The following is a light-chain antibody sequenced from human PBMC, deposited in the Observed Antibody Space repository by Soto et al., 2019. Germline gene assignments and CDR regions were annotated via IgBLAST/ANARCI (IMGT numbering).Light chain of an antibody. Sequence: DVQMTQSPSSLSASVGDRVTITCRAGQTVTDYLNWYQYKPGKAPKLLIYSASTLQSGVPSRFSGSGSGTDFTLTITSLQPEDFGTYYCHQTYSTPQTFGQGTKVDIK. V-gene: IGKV1-39*01. J-gene: IGKJ1*01. CDR2: SAS. CDR3: HQTYSTPQT. CDR1: QTVTDY.